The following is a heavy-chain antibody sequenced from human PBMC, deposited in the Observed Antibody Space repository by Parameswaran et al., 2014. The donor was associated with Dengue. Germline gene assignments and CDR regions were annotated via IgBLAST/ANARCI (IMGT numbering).Heavy chain of an antibody. CDR2: SITLEH. J-gene: IGHJ4*02. V-gene: IGHV4-59*01. CDR3: ARGGRGEAASFDY. D-gene: IGHD4-17*01. Sequence: IRQPPGGDWSGLDISITLEHQLQPSLKSRVTISVDTSKKQFSLKLNSVTAADTAVYYCARGGRGEAASFDYWGQGTLVTVSS.